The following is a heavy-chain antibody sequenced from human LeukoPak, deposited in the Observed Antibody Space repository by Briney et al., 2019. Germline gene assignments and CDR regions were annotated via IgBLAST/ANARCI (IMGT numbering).Heavy chain of an antibody. D-gene: IGHD5-12*01. CDR2: IYPGDSDT. CDR1: GYSFTSYW. Sequence: GESLKISCKGSGYSFTSYWIGWVRQMPGKGLEWMGIIYPGDSDTRYSPSFQGQVTISADKSISPAYLQWSSLKASDTAMYYCARLRREGYSGYYYFDYWGQGTLVTVSS. J-gene: IGHJ4*02. V-gene: IGHV5-51*01. CDR3: ARLRREGYSGYYYFDY.